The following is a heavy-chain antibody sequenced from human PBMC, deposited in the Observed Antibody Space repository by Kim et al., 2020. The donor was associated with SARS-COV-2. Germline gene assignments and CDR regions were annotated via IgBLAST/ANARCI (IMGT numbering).Heavy chain of an antibody. CDR1: GFTFSSYA. J-gene: IGHJ4*01. D-gene: IGHD2-15*01. Sequence: GGSLRLSCAASGFTFSSYAMHWVRQAPGKGLEWVAVISYDGSNKYYADSVKGRFTISRDNSKNTLYLQMNSLRAEDTAVYYCARDLGYCSGGSCFTPFGYGYWCQEPWSPSP. CDR3: ARDLGYCSGGSCFTPFGYGY. CDR2: ISYDGSNK. V-gene: IGHV3-30*04.